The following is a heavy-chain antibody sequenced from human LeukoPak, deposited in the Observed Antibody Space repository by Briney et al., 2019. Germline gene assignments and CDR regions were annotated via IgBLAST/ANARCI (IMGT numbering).Heavy chain of an antibody. CDR2: ISSGGNT. J-gene: IGHJ4*02. D-gene: IGHD3-22*01. V-gene: IGHV3-23*01. Sequence: GGSLRLSCAASGFTFSTYAMTWVRQPPGKGLEWVSCISSGGNTYYADSMKGRFTVSRDNSKNTLYLQLNSLRVEDTALYYCAKSYYYDSSGYYSFPYWGQGTLVTVSS. CDR1: GFTFSTYA. CDR3: AKSYYYDSSGYYSFPY.